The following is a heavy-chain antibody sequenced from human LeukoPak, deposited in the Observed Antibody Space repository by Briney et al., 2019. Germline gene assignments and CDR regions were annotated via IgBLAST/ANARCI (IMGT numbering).Heavy chain of an antibody. CDR2: IKQGGSEK. D-gene: IGHD3-9*01. Sequence: GGSLRLSCAASGFTFSSYWMSWVRQAPGKGLEWVANIKQGGSEKYYVDSVKGRFTISRDNAKNSLYLQMNSLRAEDTAVYYCARSLRYFDWLHTSYYSDYWGQGTLVTVSS. V-gene: IGHV3-7*01. CDR3: ARSLRYFDWLHTSYYSDY. J-gene: IGHJ4*02. CDR1: GFTFSSYW.